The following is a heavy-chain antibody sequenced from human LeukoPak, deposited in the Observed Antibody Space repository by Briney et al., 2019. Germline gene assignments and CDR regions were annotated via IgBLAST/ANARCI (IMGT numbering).Heavy chain of an antibody. D-gene: IGHD2-21*02. CDR2: IYPGDSDT. CDR3: ARQPRKSYCGGDCYSGIPDY. V-gene: IGHV5-51*01. CDR1: GYSFTSYW. J-gene: IGHJ4*02. Sequence: GESLKISCKGSGYSFTSYWIGWVRQMPGKGLEWMGIIYPGDSDTRYSPSFQGQVTISADKSISTAYLQWSSLKASDTAMYYCARQPRKSYCGGDCYSGIPDYWGQGTLVTVSS.